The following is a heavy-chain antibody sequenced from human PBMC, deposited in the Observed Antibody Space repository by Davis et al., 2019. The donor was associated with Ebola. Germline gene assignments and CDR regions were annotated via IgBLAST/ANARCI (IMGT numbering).Heavy chain of an antibody. D-gene: IGHD3-3*01. CDR2: IKQDGSEK. V-gene: IGHV3-7*01. CDR1: GFTFSSYW. J-gene: IGHJ6*02. CDR3: ARESWSGYYALDYYYYGMDV. Sequence: GESLKISCAASGFTFSSYWMSWVRQAPGKGLEWVANIKQDGSEKYYVDSVKGRFTISRDNAKNSLYLQMNSLRAEDTAVYYCARESWSGYYALDYYYYGMDVWGQGTTVTVSS.